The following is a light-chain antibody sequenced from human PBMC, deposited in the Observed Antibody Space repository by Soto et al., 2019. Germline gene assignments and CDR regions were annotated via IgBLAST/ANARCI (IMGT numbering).Light chain of an antibody. J-gene: IGKJ4*01. CDR3: QQDGSTPPT. CDR2: GAS. Sequence: LTRFDLAVSWSPRERATLSCRASQSVSSSFLAWYQQKPGQAPRLLIYGASSRATGIPDRFSGSGSGTDFTLTISRLEPEDFAVYYWQQDGSTPPTSGGGSQVDIK. V-gene: IGKV3-20*01. CDR1: QSVSSSF.